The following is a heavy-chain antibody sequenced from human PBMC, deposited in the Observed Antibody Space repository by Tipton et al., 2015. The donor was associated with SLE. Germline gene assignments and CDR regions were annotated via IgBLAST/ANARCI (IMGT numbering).Heavy chain of an antibody. D-gene: IGHD3-16*01. CDR1: GDSIASNSAA. Sequence: GLVKPSQTLSLTCDISGDSIASNSAAWNWIRQTPSRGLEWLGRTYYRSKWYNEYAVSVKSRLTINQDTFKKQFSLKMNSVRPEDKAGYFCARRWWSYGDCQSSCMDVWCQGSTVSDSS. V-gene: IGHV6-1*01. J-gene: IGHJ6*02. CDR3: ARRWWSYGDCQSSCMDV. CDR2: TYYRSKWYN.